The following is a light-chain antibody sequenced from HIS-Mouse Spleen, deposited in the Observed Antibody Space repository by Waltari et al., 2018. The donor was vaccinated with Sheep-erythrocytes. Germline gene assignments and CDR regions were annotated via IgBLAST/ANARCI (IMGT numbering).Light chain of an antibody. J-gene: IGKJ4*01. CDR3: QQSYSTPPT. CDR1: QSISSY. V-gene: IGKV1-39*01. Sequence: DIQMTQSPSSLSASVGDRVTITCRASQSISSYLNWYQQKPGKAPKLLIYAASSLQSGVPSRFSGSGSGTDFTLTINSLQPEDFATYYCQQSYSTPPTFGGWTKVEIK. CDR2: AAS.